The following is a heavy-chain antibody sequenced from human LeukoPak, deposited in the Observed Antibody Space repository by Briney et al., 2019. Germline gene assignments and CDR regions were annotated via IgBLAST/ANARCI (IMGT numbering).Heavy chain of an antibody. V-gene: IGHV1-46*01. CDR1: GYTFTSYY. Sequence: ASVKVSCKASGYTFTSYYMHWVRQAPGQGLEWMGIINPSGGSTSYAQKFQGRVTITRDTSASTAYMELSSLRSEDTAVYYCAREGATTSRDYYYYGMDVWGQGTTVTVSS. CDR3: AREGATTSRDYYYYGMDV. J-gene: IGHJ6*02. D-gene: IGHD1-26*01. CDR2: INPSGGST.